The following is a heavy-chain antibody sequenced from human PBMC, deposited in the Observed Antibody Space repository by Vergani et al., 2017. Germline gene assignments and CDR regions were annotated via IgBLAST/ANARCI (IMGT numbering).Heavy chain of an antibody. D-gene: IGHD2-15*01. Sequence: QVQLQEWGAGLLKTSETLSLTCGVSGGSFSDYYWSWIRQAPGMGLEWIGELNHGGSTNYNPSLKSRVTISVDTSKNQFSLQLTSVTAADTAVYYCARVPSVVQGHYIYYYSYFMDVWGKGTTVTVSS. CDR2: LNHGGST. J-gene: IGHJ6*03. CDR1: GGSFSDYY. V-gene: IGHV4-34*01. CDR3: ARVPSVVQGHYIYYYSYFMDV.